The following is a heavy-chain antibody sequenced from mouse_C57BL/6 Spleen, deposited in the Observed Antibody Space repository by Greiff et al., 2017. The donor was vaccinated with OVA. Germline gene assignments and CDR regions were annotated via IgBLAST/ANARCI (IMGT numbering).Heavy chain of an antibody. Sequence: QVQLKESGPGLVAPSQSLSITCTVSGFSLTSYAISWVRQPPGKGLEWLGVIWTGGGTNYNSALKSRLSISKDNSKSQVFLKMNSLQTDDTARYYCALITTVVAYYAMDYWGQGTSVTVSS. D-gene: IGHD1-1*01. CDR1: GFSLTSYA. J-gene: IGHJ4*01. V-gene: IGHV2-9-1*01. CDR2: IWTGGGT. CDR3: ALITTVVAYYAMDY.